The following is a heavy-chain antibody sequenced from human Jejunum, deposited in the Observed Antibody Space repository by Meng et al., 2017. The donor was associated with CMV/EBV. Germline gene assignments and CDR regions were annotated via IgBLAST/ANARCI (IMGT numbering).Heavy chain of an antibody. CDR3: VRNLGYTYGLVS. CDR2: IYSGGTT. J-gene: IGHJ5*02. D-gene: IGHD5-18*01. CDR1: GFSVSSNY. Sequence: EVPFVESGGGLVQPGESLRLSCAASGFSVSSNYMSWVRQAPGKGLEWVTLIYSGGTTFYADSVKGRFTISRDNSKNVLYLQMNSVRAEDTALYHCVRNLGYTYGLVSWGQGTLVTVSS. V-gene: IGHV3-66*01.